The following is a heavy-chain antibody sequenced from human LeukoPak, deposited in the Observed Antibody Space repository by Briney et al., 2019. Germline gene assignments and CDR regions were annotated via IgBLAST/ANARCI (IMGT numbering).Heavy chain of an antibody. V-gene: IGHV5-51*01. Sequence: GESLKISCKGSEYSFTSYWIAWVRQMPGKGLEWMGIIYPGDSDTRYSPSFQGQVTISADKSIRTAYLQWSSLTASDTAMYYCARLGTTVVTPVHYWGQGTLVTVSS. CDR1: EYSFTSYW. CDR3: ARLGTTVVTPVHY. CDR2: IYPGDSDT. D-gene: IGHD4-23*01. J-gene: IGHJ4*02.